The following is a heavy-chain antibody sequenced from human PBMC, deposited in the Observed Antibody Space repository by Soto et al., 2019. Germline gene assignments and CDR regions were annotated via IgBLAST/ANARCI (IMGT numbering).Heavy chain of an antibody. CDR3: AREFNFWSGYYRDHYYYYYGMDV. V-gene: IGHV3-33*01. CDR2: IWYDGSNK. CDR1: GFTFSSYG. Sequence: QVQLVESGGGVVQPGRSLRLSCAASGFTFSSYGMHWVRQAPGKGLEWVAVIWYDGSNKYYADSVKGRFTISRDNSKNTLYLQMNSLRAEDTAVYYCAREFNFWSGYYRDHYYYYYGMDVWGQGTTVTVSS. J-gene: IGHJ6*02. D-gene: IGHD3-3*01.